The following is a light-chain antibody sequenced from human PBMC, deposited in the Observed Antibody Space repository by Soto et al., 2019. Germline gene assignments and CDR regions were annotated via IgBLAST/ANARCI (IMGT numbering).Light chain of an antibody. V-gene: IGLV2-23*02. Sequence: QSVLTQPASVSGSPGQSVTVSCTGSNSDVGTYNLVSWYQQHPGKAPKLMIYEVAKRPSGVSDRFSGFKSGNTASLTISGLQAEDEADYHCCSYAGNSAWVFGGGTKVTVL. CDR2: EVA. CDR3: CSYAGNSAWV. CDR1: NSDVGTYNL. J-gene: IGLJ3*02.